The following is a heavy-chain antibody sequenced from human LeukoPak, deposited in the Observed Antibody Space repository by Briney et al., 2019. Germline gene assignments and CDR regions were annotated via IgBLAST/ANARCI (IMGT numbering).Heavy chain of an antibody. Sequence: ASVNVSCKASGYSFICYGINWVRQAPGQGLEWMGWISAYNGKTDFAQKFRGRVTMTRDTSTSTAYMELRGLRSDDTAVYYCMRDFRGINNWPDRIDYWGNRSLLT. D-gene: IGHD1-14*01. J-gene: IGHJ4*01. V-gene: IGHV1-18*01. CDR3: MRDFRGINNWPDRIDY. CDR1: GYSFICYG. CDR2: ISAYNGKT.